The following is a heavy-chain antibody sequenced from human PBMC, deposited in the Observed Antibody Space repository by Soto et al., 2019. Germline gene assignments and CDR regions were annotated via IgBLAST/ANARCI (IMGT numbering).Heavy chain of an antibody. J-gene: IGHJ3*02. Sequence: QVQLVQSGAEVKKPGASVKVSCKAPGYTFTSYGISWVRQAPGQGLEWMGWISAYNGNTNYAQKLLGRVTMTTDTSTSTAYMELRSLRSDDTAVYYCARDQGSGSYYTPFDIWGQGTMVTVSS. CDR3: ARDQGSGSYYTPFDI. V-gene: IGHV1-18*01. CDR2: ISAYNGNT. CDR1: GYTFTSYG. D-gene: IGHD3-10*01.